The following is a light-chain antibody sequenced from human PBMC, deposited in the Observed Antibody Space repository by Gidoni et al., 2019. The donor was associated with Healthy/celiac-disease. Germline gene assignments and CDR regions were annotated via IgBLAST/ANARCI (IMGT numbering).Light chain of an antibody. V-gene: IGKV2-30*01. Sequence: DVVMTQSPLSLPVTLGQPASISCRSSQSLVYSDANTYLNWFQQRPGQSPRRLISKVSDRDSGVPDRFSGGGSGTDFTLTISRVEAEDVGVYYCMRGTHWPYTFGQGTKLETK. CDR2: KVS. CDR3: MRGTHWPYT. J-gene: IGKJ2*01. CDR1: QSLVYSDANTY.